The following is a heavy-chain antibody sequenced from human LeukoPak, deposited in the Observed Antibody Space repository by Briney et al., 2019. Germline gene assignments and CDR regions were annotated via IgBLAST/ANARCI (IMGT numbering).Heavy chain of an antibody. J-gene: IGHJ6*03. CDR2: ISSDSGAR. Sequence: GGSLRLSCGASGLTFSTYSMNWVRQAPGKGLEWVSYISSDSGARYYADSVKGRFTISRDNAKNSLYLQMSSLRSEDTAVYYCARERIEFSGYYYHYYYYMDVWGKGTTVTVSS. CDR1: GLTFSTYS. CDR3: ARERIEFSGYYYHYYYYMDV. D-gene: IGHD3-22*01. V-gene: IGHV3-48*01.